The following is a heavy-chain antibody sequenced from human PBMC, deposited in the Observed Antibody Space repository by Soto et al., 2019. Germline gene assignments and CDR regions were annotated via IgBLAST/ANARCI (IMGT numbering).Heavy chain of an antibody. CDR2: ISDSGGST. CDR3: AKDRKGSRREARGFDV. D-gene: IGHD3-10*01. J-gene: IGHJ3*01. Sequence: GGSLRLSCSASGFTFSSYAMHWVRQAPGKGLEYVSAISDSGGSTYYADFVKGRFTISRDNYKNTLYLQMSSLRAEDTAVYYCAKDRKGSRREARGFDVWGQGTMVTVSS. V-gene: IGHV3-64D*08. CDR1: GFTFSSYA.